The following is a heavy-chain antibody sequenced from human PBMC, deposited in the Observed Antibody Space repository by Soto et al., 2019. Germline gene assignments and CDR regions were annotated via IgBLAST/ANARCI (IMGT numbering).Heavy chain of an antibody. D-gene: IGHD1-26*01. CDR1: GYTFTNHA. CDR2: IVVGSGNT. V-gene: IGHV1-58*02. Sequence: ASVKVSCKASGYTFTNHAMQWVRQARGQRLEWIGWIVVGSGNTNYAQKFQERVTITRDMSTSTAYMELSSLRSEDTAVYYCATRIVGAYDYWGQGTLVTVSS. J-gene: IGHJ4*02. CDR3: ATRIVGAYDY.